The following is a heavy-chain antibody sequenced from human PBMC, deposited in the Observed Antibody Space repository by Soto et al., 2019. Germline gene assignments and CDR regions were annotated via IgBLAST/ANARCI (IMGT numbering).Heavy chain of an antibody. Sequence: EVQLVESGGGLVKPGGSLRLSCAASGFTFSSYSMNLVRQAPGKGLEWVSSISSSSSYIYYADSVKGRFTISRDNSKNSLYLPMHSLRAKDTAVYYCASDAPPYSSSWQQDAFDIWGQGTMVTFSS. CDR3: ASDAPPYSSSWQQDAFDI. D-gene: IGHD6-13*01. J-gene: IGHJ3*02. CDR2: ISSSSSYI. CDR1: GFTFSSYS. V-gene: IGHV3-21*01.